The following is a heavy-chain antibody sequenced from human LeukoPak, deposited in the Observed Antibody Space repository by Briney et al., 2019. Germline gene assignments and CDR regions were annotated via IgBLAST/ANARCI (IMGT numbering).Heavy chain of an antibody. CDR3: ARKLSASHDAFDI. CDR1: GGSISSYY. D-gene: IGHD1-1*01. Sequence: SETLSLTCTVSGGSISSYYWSWIRQPPGKGLEWIGYLFSIGSTNYNPSLKSRITISEDTSKNQFSLKLRSVTAAGTAVYYCARKLSASHDAFDIWGQGTMVAVSS. CDR2: LFSIGST. J-gene: IGHJ3*02. V-gene: IGHV4-59*01.